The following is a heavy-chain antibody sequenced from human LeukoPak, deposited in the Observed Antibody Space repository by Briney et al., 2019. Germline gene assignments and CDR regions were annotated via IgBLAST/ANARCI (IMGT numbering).Heavy chain of an antibody. D-gene: IGHD5-18*01. Sequence: PGGSLRLSCAASGFTFSGSAMHWVRQASGKGLEWVGRIRSKANSYATAYAASVKGRFTISRDDSKSTAYLQMNSLKTEDTAVYYCTRHAQDTAMVYYYYYMDVWGKGTTVTVSS. CDR1: GFTFSGSA. CDR2: IRSKANSYAT. V-gene: IGHV3-73*01. J-gene: IGHJ6*03. CDR3: TRHAQDTAMVYYYYYMDV.